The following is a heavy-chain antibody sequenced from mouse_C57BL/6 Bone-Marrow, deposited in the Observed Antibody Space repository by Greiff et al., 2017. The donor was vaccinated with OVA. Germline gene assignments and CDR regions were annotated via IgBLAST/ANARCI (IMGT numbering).Heavy chain of an antibody. Sequence: DVQLQESGPVLVKPGASVKMSCKASGYTFTDYYMNWVKQSHGKSLEWIGVINPYNGGTSYNQKFKGKATLTVDKSSSTAYMELNSLTSEDSAVYYCARDDYDFDYWGQGTTLTVSS. CDR3: ARDDYDFDY. CDR1: GYTFTDYY. J-gene: IGHJ2*01. CDR2: INPYNGGT. D-gene: IGHD2-4*01. V-gene: IGHV1-19*01.